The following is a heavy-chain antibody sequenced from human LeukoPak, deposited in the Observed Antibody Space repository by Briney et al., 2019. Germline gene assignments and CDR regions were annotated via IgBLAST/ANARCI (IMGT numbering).Heavy chain of an antibody. J-gene: IGHJ4*02. D-gene: IGHD2-15*01. CDR2: INHSGST. Sequence: SETLSLTCAVYGGSFSGYYWSWIRQPPGKGLEWIGEINHSGSTNYNPFLKSRVTISVDTSKNQFSLKLSSVTAADTAVYYCARGVLGYCSGGSCYARRPSFDYWGQGTLVTVSS. V-gene: IGHV4-34*01. CDR1: GGSFSGYY. CDR3: ARGVLGYCSGGSCYARRPSFDY.